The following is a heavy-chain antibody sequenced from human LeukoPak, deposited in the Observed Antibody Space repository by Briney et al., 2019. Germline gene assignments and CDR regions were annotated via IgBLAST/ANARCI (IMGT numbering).Heavy chain of an antibody. Sequence: SETLSLTCTVSGGSISSTDYYWGWIRQPPGKGLEWIGSVYYNGNTYNNPSLESRVTLAVDTSKNLFSLSLTSVTAADTAVYYCARRGHSSSTGIDTFHVWGQGTMVIVSS. CDR1: GGSISSTDYY. D-gene: IGHD6-6*01. CDR2: VYYNGNT. V-gene: IGHV4-39*01. CDR3: ARRGHSSSTGIDTFHV. J-gene: IGHJ3*01.